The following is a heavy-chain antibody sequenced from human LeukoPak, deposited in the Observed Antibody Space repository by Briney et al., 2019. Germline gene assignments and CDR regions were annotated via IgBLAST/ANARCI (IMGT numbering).Heavy chain of an antibody. V-gene: IGHV4-31*03. CDR3: ARLYYDSSGYDAFDI. CDR2: IYYSGST. CDR1: GGSISSGGYY. J-gene: IGHJ3*02. D-gene: IGHD3-22*01. Sequence: SQTLSLTCTVSGGSISSGGYYWSWIRQHPGKGLEWIGYIYYSGSTYYNPSLKSRVTISVDKSKNQFSLKLSSVTAADTAVYYCARLYYDSSGYDAFDIWGQGTMVTVSS.